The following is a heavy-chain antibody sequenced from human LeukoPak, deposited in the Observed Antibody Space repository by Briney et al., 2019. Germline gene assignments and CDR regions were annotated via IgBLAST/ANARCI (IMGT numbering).Heavy chain of an antibody. CDR1: GGSISSYY. Sequence: MSSETLSLTCTGSGGSISSYYWSWIRQPPGKGLEWIGYIYYSGSTNYNPSLKSRVTISVDTSKNQFSLKLSSVTAADTAVYYCARGGSSVVVVAATYYYYGMDVWGQGTTVTVSS. CDR2: IYYSGST. CDR3: ARGGSSVVVVAATYYYYGMDV. V-gene: IGHV4-59*01. D-gene: IGHD2-15*01. J-gene: IGHJ6*02.